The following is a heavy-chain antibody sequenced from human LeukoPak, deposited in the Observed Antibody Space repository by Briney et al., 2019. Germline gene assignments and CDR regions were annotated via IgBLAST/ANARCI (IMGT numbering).Heavy chain of an antibody. Sequence: SVKVSCKASGGTFSSYAISWVRQAPGQGLEWMGRIIPILGIANYAQKFQGRVTITADKSTSTAYMELSSLRSEDTAAYYCARAHPPRRDGYNYPPDYWGQGTLVTVSS. CDR1: GGTFSSYA. CDR3: ARAHPPRRDGYNYPPDY. V-gene: IGHV1-69*04. CDR2: IIPILGIA. J-gene: IGHJ4*02. D-gene: IGHD5-24*01.